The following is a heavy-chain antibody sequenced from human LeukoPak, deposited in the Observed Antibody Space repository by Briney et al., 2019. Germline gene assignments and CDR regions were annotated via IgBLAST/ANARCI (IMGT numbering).Heavy chain of an antibody. D-gene: IGHD6-13*01. V-gene: IGHV3-64*01. CDR1: GFTFSSYG. CDR3: ARNRQQLQYYYSMDV. CDR2: ISSNGGST. J-gene: IGHJ6*02. Sequence: GGSLRLSCAASGFTFSSYGMHWVRQAPGKGLEYVSAISSNGGSTYYANSVKGRFTISRDNSKNTLYLQMGSLRAQDMAVYYCARNRQQLQYYYSMDVWGQGTTVTVSS.